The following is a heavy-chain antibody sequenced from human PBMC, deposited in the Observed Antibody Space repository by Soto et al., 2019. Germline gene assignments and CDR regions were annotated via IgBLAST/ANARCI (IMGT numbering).Heavy chain of an antibody. CDR2: IIPIFGTA. D-gene: IGHD6-13*01. J-gene: IGHJ5*02. Sequence: QVQLVQSGAEVKKPGSSVKVSCKASGGTFSSYAISWVRQAPGQGLEWMGGIIPIFGTANYAQKFQGRVTITAEESTSTTYMELRSQRSEDTAVYYCARRYSSSWHEYNWFDPWGQGTLVTVSS. V-gene: IGHV1-69*12. CDR1: GGTFSSYA. CDR3: ARRYSSSWHEYNWFDP.